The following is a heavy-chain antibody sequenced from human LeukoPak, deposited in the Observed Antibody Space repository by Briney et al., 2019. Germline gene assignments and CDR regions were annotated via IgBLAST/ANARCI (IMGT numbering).Heavy chain of an antibody. CDR3: ARRDCTNGVCHSFDY. CDR2: IYPGDSDT. D-gene: IGHD2-8*01. J-gene: IGHJ4*02. CDR1: GYPFTTHW. V-gene: IGHV5-51*01. Sequence: GESLKISCKASGYPFTTHWIGWVRQLPGKGLEWMGIIYPGDSDTKYSPSFQGQVTISADKSISTAYLQWSSLKASDTAMYYCARRDCTNGVCHSFDYWGQGTLVTVSS.